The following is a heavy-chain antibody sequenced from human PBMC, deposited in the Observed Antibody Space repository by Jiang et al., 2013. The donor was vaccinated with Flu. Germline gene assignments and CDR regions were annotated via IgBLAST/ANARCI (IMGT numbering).Heavy chain of an antibody. CDR3: AKDLTRRGLLYFDWSSTGPFDI. J-gene: IGHJ3*02. CDR1: IHLQYLC. Sequence: VESGEAWSQPGXSRGLSLCSLWIHLQYLCHALGPPGSRQGTGVVAVISFDGTYKYYADSVKGRFTISRDNSRDTLYVEMNNLRAEDTAVYFCAKDLTRRGLLYFDWSSTGPFDIWGQGTMVTISS. V-gene: IGHV3-30*18. CDR2: ISFDGTYK. D-gene: IGHD3-9*01.